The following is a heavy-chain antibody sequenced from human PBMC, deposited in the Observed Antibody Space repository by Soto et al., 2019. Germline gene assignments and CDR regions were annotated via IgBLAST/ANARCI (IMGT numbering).Heavy chain of an antibody. V-gene: IGHV4-4*02. CDR2: IYHSGST. J-gene: IGHJ6*02. CDR3: ASFSPPDRTEGFGELPYYYYGMDV. Sequence: SETLSLTCAVSGGSISSSNWWSWVRQPPGKGLEWIGEIYHSGSTNYNPSLKSRVTISVDKSKNQFSLKLSSVTAADTAVYYCASFSPPDRTEGFGELPYYYYGMDVWGQGTTVTVSS. CDR1: GGSISSSNW. D-gene: IGHD3-10*01.